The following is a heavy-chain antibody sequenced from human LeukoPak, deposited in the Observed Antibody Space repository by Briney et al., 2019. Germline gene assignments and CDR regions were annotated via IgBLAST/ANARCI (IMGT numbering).Heavy chain of an antibody. J-gene: IGHJ4*02. Sequence: GGSLRLSCAASEFTFDNYAMSWVRQAPGKGLEWVSVISGSGYYSYYADSVKGRFTVSRDNSKTTLYLQMNSLRAEDTAVYYCARAPTVLVGYCSSSSCQADYWGQGTLVTVSS. D-gene: IGHD2-2*01. V-gene: IGHV3-23*01. CDR1: EFTFDNYA. CDR2: ISGSGYYS. CDR3: ARAPTVLVGYCSSSSCQADY.